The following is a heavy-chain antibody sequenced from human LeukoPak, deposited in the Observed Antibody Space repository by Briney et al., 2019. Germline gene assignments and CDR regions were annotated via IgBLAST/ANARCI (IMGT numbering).Heavy chain of an antibody. Sequence: PGGSLRLSCAASGFTFSSYWISWVRQAPGEGREWVANIKQDGTEKYYMDSVKGRISISRDNAKNSLYLQMNALRAEDTAVYYCARHAKWAFDTWGRGTMVTVSS. CDR1: GFTFSSYW. CDR3: ARHAKWAFDT. CDR2: IKQDGTEK. V-gene: IGHV3-7*04. D-gene: IGHD1-26*01. J-gene: IGHJ3*02.